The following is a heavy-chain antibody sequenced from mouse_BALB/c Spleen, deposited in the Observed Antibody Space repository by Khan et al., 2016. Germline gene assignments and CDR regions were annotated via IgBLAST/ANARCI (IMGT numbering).Heavy chain of an antibody. J-gene: IGHJ2*01. CDR3: ARENYRYYFDY. D-gene: IGHD2-14*01. CDR2: INSNGGST. CDR1: GFTFSTYG. Sequence: EVELVESGGGLVQPGGSLKLSCAASGFTFSTYGMSWVRQTPEKRLELIATINSNGGSTYYPDSVKGRFTISRDNATNTLYLQMSSLKSEDTAMYYCARENYRYYFDYWGQGTTLTVSS. V-gene: IGHV5-6-3*01.